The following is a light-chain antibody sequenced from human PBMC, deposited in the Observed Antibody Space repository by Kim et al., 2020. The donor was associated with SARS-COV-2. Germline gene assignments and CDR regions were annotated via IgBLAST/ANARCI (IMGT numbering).Light chain of an antibody. J-gene: IGLJ3*02. CDR2: RDN. CDR1: SNNVGDEG. CDR3: SAWDSSLSAWV. V-gene: IGLV10-54*04. Sequence: QAGLTQPPSVSKGLRQTATLTCTGNSNNVGDEGAVWLQQHRGHPPKLLSYRDNNRPSGISEGFSASRSGNTASLTITRLQPEDEADYYCSAWDSSLSAWVFGGGTQLTVL.